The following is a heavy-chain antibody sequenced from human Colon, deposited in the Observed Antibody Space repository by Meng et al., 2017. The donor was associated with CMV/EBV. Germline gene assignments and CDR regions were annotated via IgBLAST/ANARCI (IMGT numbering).Heavy chain of an antibody. CDR2: ISGSGGST. Sequence: GESLKISCAASGFTFSSYAMSWVRQAPGKGLEWVSAISGSGGSTYYADSVKGRFTISRDNSKNTLYLQMNSLRAEDTAVYYCAGRAIVVVPGYYYYYGMDVWGQGTTVTVSS. CDR1: GFTFSSYA. J-gene: IGHJ6*02. V-gene: IGHV3-23*01. D-gene: IGHD2-2*01. CDR3: AGRAIVVVPGYYYYYGMDV.